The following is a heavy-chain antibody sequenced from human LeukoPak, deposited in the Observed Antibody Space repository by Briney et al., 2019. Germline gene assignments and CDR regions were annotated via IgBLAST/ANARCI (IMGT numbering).Heavy chain of an antibody. CDR2: IYHSGST. CDR3: ARERAAAGTRLDY. CDR1: GGSISSSNW. Sequence: SETLSLTCAVSGGSISSSNWGSGVRRPPGKGLEWMGEIYHSGSTNYNPSLKSRVTISVDKSKNQFSLKLSSVTAADTAVYYCARERAAAGTRLDYWGQGTLVTVSS. V-gene: IGHV4-4*02. J-gene: IGHJ4*02. D-gene: IGHD6-13*01.